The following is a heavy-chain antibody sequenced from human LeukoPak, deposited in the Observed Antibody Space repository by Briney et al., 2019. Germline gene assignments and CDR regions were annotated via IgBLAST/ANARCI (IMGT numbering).Heavy chain of an antibody. CDR2: NSGSGDNT. V-gene: IGHV3-23*01. D-gene: IGHD2-21*02. J-gene: IGHJ5*01. CDR3: TKCMTASGTCFFAS. CDR1: GFTFKHYA. Sequence: GGSLRLSCAASGFTFKHYAMTWARHAPGRGLEWVSGNSGSGDNTYYADSDSVKGRFTISRDNPNNTLYLQMNSLGAEDTAIYYCTKCMTASGTCFFASWGQGSLVTVSS.